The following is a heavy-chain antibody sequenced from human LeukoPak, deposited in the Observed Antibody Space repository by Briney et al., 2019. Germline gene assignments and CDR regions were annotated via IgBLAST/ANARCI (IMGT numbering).Heavy chain of an antibody. CDR2: ISSSSSYI. D-gene: IGHD6-19*01. J-gene: IGHJ6*03. CDR3: ARDPGDIAVAGTNVYYYYMDV. Sequence: PGGSLRLSCAASGFTFSSYSMNWVRQAPGKGLEWVSSISSSSSYIYYADSVKGRFTISRDNAKNSLYLQMNSLRAEDTAVYYCARDPGDIAVAGTNVYYYYMDVWGKGTTVTVSS. CDR1: GFTFSSYS. V-gene: IGHV3-21*01.